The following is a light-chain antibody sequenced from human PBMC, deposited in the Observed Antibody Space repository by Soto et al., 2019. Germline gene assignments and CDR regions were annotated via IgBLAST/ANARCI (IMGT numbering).Light chain of an antibody. J-gene: IGLJ2*01. CDR3: AAWDDSLLVV. V-gene: IGLV1-44*01. CDR2: YNN. CDR1: SSNIGSNT. Sequence: QPVLTQPPSASGTPGQRVTISCSGSSSNIGSNTVNWYQQLPGTAPKLLIYYNNQRPSGVPDRFSGSKSGTSASLAISGLQSEDEADYYCAAWDDSLLVVFGGGTKLTVL.